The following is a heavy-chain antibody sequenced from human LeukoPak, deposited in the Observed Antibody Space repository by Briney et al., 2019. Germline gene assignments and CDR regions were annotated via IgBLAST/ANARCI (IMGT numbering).Heavy chain of an antibody. D-gene: IGHD3-3*01. CDR3: AKVPYYDFWSGYSHGMDV. CDR2: ISGSGGST. Sequence: GGSLRLSCAASGFTFSSYAMSWVRQAPGKGLEWVSAISGSGGSTYYADSVKGRFTISRDNSKNTLYLQMNSLRAEDTAVYYCAKVPYYDFWSGYSHGMDVRGQGTTVTVSS. V-gene: IGHV3-23*01. CDR1: GFTFSSYA. J-gene: IGHJ6*02.